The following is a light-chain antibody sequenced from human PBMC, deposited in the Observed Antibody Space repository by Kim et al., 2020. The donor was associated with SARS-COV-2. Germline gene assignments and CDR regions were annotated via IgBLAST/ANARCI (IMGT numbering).Light chain of an antibody. V-gene: IGKV3-20*01. J-gene: IGKJ1*01. CDR1: QSVSNSN. Sequence: SPVERATLSCRASQSVSNSNLAWYQQRPGQAPRLLIYGASSRATGIPDRFSGSGSGTDSTLTISRLEPEDFAVYYCQQYGDSAWTFGQGTKVDIK. CDR3: QQYGDSAWT. CDR2: GAS.